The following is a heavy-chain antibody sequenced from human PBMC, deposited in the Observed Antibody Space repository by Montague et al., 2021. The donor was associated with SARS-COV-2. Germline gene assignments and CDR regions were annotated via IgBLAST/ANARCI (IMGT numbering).Heavy chain of an antibody. Sequence: TLSLTCTVSGGSISSGGYYWSWIRQHPGKGLEWIGYIYYSGSTYYNPSLKSRVTISVDTSKNQFSLKLSSVTAADTAVYYCARYLRRVVIKHFDYWGQGTLVTVSS. J-gene: IGHJ4*02. D-gene: IGHD3-3*01. CDR2: IYYSGST. CDR3: ARYLRRVVIKHFDY. CDR1: GGSISSGGYY. V-gene: IGHV4-31*03.